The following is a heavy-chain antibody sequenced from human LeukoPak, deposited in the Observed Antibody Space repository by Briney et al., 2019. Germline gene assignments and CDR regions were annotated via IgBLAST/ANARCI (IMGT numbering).Heavy chain of an antibody. V-gene: IGHV3-11*04. D-gene: IGHD3-10*01. CDR1: GFTFSDYY. CDR2: ISYSVSDI. J-gene: IGHJ3*02. CDR3: ARPPPQLWFGDYPEAFDI. Sequence: GGSLRLSCVASGFTFSDYYMSWIRQAPGKGLEWVSHISYSVSDIHYADSVKGRFTISRDNAKNSLYLQMNSLRAEDTAVYYCARPPPQLWFGDYPEAFDIWGQGTMVTVSS.